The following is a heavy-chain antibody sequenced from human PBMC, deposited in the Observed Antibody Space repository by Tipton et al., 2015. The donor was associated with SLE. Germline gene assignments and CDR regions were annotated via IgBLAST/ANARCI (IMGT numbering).Heavy chain of an antibody. CDR3: VRDRGTGADY. CDR1: GGSINSGDYS. D-gene: IGHD7-27*01. V-gene: IGHV4-30-2*01. Sequence: TLSLTCAVSGGSINSGDYSWSWIRQPPGGALEWIGYIFRSGNAYYNPPLNSRVTISLDMSRNQFSLRLKSVTAADTALYYCVRDRGTGADYWGQGTLVTVSS. CDR2: IFRSGNA. J-gene: IGHJ4*02.